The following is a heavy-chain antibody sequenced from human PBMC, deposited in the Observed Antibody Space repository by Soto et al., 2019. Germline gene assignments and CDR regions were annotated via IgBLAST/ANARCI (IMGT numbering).Heavy chain of an antibody. CDR3: ARFVSGWWFDY. CDR2: TYYRSKWYN. V-gene: IGHV6-1*01. Sequence: QVQLQQSGPGLVKPSQTLSLTCAISGDSVSSNSVAWNWIRQSPSRGLEWLGRTYYRSKWYNDYVVSVKSLITINPDTYKIHFSLQLTSLTPEDTSVYYCARFVSGWWFDYGVQGTLVTVSS. CDR1: GDSVSSNSVA. D-gene: IGHD6-19*01. J-gene: IGHJ4*02.